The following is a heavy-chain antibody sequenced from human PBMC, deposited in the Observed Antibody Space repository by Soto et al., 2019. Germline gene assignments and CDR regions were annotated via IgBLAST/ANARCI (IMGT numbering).Heavy chain of an antibody. CDR3: ARDPHNYYGSGSST. J-gene: IGHJ4*02. Sequence: SETLSLTRTVSGGSISSGGYYWSWIRQHPGKGLEWIGYIYYSGSTYYNPSLKSRVTISVDTSKDHFSLNLSSVTAADTAVYYCARDPHNYYGSGSSTWGQGTLVTVSS. CDR2: IYYSGST. CDR1: GGSISSGGYY. D-gene: IGHD3-10*01. V-gene: IGHV4-31*03.